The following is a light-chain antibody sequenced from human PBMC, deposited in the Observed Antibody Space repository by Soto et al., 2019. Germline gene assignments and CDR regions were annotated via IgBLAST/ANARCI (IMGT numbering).Light chain of an antibody. V-gene: IGKV3-20*01. J-gene: IGKJ3*01. CDR3: QQYVSSLFT. CDR1: QSVSASH. CDR2: ASS. Sequence: EIVLTQSPGTLSLSPGERVTLSCRASQSVSASHLAWYQQKPGQAPRLLIYASSTRATGIPDRFSGSGSGTDFTLTISRLEPEDFAVYYCQQYVSSLFTFGPGTKVDIK.